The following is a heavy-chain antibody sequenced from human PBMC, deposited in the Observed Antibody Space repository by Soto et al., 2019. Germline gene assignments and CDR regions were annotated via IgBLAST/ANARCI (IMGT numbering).Heavy chain of an antibody. CDR1: EFTFSGYG. CDR2: ISSSGTTI. Sequence: GGSLRLSCVASEFTFSGYGMNWVRQSPGKGLEWVSYISSSGTTIYYTDSVKGRFTISRDNAKKSLYLQMNSLRAEDTAVYYCVRFGGAAAGPGDYWGQGTLVTVSS. CDR3: VRFGGAAAGPGDY. J-gene: IGHJ4*02. D-gene: IGHD6-13*01. V-gene: IGHV3-48*03.